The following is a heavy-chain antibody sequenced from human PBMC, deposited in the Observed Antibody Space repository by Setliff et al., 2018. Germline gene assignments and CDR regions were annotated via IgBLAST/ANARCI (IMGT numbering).Heavy chain of an antibody. V-gene: IGHV4-59*02. D-gene: IGHD5-12*01. CDR3: ARGGTFRYFDF. CDR2: YFYSGDT. J-gene: IGHJ4*02. Sequence: SETLSLTCTVSGGSVNSHYWSWIRQPPGKGLEWIGFYFYSGDTRSNPSLKSRVTMSVDSSKKQFSLKLSSVTAADTAVYYCARGGTFRYFDFWGQGAPVTVSS. CDR1: GGSVNSHY.